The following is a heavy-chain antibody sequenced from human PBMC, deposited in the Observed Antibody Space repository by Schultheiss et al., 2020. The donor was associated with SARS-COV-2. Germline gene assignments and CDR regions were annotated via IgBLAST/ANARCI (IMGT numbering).Heavy chain of an antibody. CDR1: GFTFSSYS. D-gene: IGHD2-8*01. J-gene: IGHJ3*02. CDR2: INSDGSST. Sequence: GGSLRLSCAASGFTFSSYSMNWVRQAPGKGLVWVSRINSDGSSTSYADSVKGRFTISRDNAKNSLYLQMNSLRAEDTAVYYCAGLMMGDAFDIWGQGTMVTVSS. CDR3: AGLMMGDAFDI. V-gene: IGHV3-74*01.